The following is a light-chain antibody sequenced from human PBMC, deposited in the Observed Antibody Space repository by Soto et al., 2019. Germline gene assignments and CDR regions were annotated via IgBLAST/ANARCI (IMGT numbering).Light chain of an antibody. CDR2: GAS. CDR3: QQYDSSPYT. J-gene: IGKJ2*01. V-gene: IGKV3-20*01. CDR1: QIISSSY. Sequence: EIVLTQSPGTLSLSPGERATLSCRASQIISSSYLAWYQQKPGQAPRLLLYGASTRATGIPDRFSGSGSGTDFTLTISRLEPEDFAVYYCQQYDSSPYTFGQGTKLEIK.